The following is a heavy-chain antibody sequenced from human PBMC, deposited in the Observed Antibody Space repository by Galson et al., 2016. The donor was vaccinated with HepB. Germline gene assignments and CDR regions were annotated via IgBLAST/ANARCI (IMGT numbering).Heavy chain of an antibody. CDR3: ANDQNPRGFDY. D-gene: IGHD3-10*01. CDR1: GMTFSDSY. V-gene: IGHV3-11*01. CDR2: ISSASATL. Sequence: SLRLSCAASGMTFSDSYMSWIRQPPGRGLEWVAYISSASATLSYADSVRGRFTISRDNRRSLLFLEMNSLRAEDTALYYCANDQNPRGFDYWGQGTLVTFSS. J-gene: IGHJ4*02.